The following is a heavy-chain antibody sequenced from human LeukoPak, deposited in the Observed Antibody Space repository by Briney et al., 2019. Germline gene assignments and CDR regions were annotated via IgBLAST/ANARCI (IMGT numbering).Heavy chain of an antibody. CDR2: ISGSST. Sequence: GGSLRLSCAASGFTFSSYAMSWVRQAPGKGLEWVSSISGSSTYYADSVKGRFTISKDTSKNTLYLQMNSLRAEDTAVYYCAKDGDLGSGYYFYYYYMDVWGKGTTVTVSS. CDR1: GFTFSSYA. J-gene: IGHJ6*03. V-gene: IGHV3-23*01. CDR3: AKDGDLGSGYYFYYYYMDV. D-gene: IGHD3-22*01.